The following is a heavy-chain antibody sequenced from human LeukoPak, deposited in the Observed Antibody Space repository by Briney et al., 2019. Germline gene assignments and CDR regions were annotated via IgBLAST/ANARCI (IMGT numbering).Heavy chain of an antibody. D-gene: IGHD5-12*01. CDR3: ARSGYSHSWDY. Sequence: GGSLRLSCVASGFTFSSYWMSWVRQAPGKRLEWVANIKPDGGEIHFVDSMKGRFTISRDNAKNSLYLQMNSLRGDDTAVYYCARSGYSHSWDYWGQGTLVIVSS. J-gene: IGHJ4*02. V-gene: IGHV3-7*03. CDR2: IKPDGGEI. CDR1: GFTFSSYW.